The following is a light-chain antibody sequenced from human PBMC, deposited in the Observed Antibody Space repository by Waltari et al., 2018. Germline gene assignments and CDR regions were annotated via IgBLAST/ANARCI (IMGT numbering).Light chain of an antibody. CDR3: QQYDNLPLT. CDR1: QDINPY. Sequence: DFQMTQSPSSLSASVGATATITCPESQDINPYLNWYQQKPGKAPKLLIYEASNLETGVPSRFSGSGSGTDFTLTISSLQPEDIATYYCQQYDNLPLTFGGGTKVEIK. V-gene: IGKV1-33*01. J-gene: IGKJ4*01. CDR2: EAS.